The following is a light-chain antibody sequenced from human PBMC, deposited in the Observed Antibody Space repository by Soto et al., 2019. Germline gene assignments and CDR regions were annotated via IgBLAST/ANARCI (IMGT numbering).Light chain of an antibody. CDR1: QSVSSN. CDR2: GAS. CDR3: QQYNNWPRT. V-gene: IGKV3-15*01. Sequence: EIVMMQSPATLSVSPGERATLSCRASQSVSSNLAWYQQKPGQAPRLLIYGASTRATGIPARFSSSGSGTEFTLTISSPQSEDFAVYYCQQYNNWPRTFGQGTKVEIK. J-gene: IGKJ1*01.